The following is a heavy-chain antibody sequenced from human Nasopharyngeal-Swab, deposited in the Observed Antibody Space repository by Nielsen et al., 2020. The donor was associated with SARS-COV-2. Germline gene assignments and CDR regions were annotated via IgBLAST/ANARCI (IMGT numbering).Heavy chain of an antibody. V-gene: IGHV4-34*01. CDR3: ARGQGRSIWEWGYYYPYMDV. Sequence: WIRQPPGKGLEWIGEINQSGGTKYSPSLKSRVTISVDTSKNQFSLKVRSVTAADTAVYYCARGQGRSIWEWGYYYPYMDVWGIGTTVTVSS. CDR2: INQSGGT. D-gene: IGHD6-13*01. J-gene: IGHJ6*03.